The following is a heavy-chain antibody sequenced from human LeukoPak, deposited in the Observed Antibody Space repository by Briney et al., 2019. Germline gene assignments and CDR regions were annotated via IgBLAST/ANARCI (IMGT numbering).Heavy chain of an antibody. D-gene: IGHD3/OR15-3a*01. V-gene: IGHV4-59*01. CDR1: GGSISSYY. CDR2: IYYSGST. CDR3: ARGARGAGYYTQYNWFDP. Sequence: SETLSLTCTVSGGSISSYYWSWIRQPPGKGLEWIGYIYYSGSTNYNPSLKSRVTISVDTSKNQFSLKLSSVTAADTAVYYCARGARGAGYYTQYNWFDPWGQGTLVTVSS. J-gene: IGHJ5*02.